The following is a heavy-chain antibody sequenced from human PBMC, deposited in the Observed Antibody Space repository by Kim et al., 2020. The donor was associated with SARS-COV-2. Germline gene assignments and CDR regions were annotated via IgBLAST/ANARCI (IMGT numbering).Heavy chain of an antibody. Sequence: IYYAVSVRSRFTISRDNDKNSLFLQMNSLRAEDTAVYYCARGPNYSPFDYWGQGTLVTVSS. J-gene: IGHJ4*02. CDR2: I. V-gene: IGHV3-48*03. D-gene: IGHD4-4*01. CDR3: ARGPNYSPFDY.